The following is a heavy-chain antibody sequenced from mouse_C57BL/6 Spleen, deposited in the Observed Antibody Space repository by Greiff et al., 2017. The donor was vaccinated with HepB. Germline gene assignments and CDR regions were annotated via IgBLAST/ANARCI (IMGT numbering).Heavy chain of an antibody. CDR3: TRSGGYYSPFDY. D-gene: IGHD2-3*01. CDR1: GYTFTDYE. J-gene: IGHJ2*01. Sequence: VQLQQSGAELVRPGASVTLSCKASGYTFTDYEMHWVKQTPVHGLEWIGAIDPETGGTAYNQKFKGKAILTADKSSSTAYMELRSLTSEDSAVYYCTRSGGYYSPFDYWGQGTTLTVSS. CDR2: IDPETGGT. V-gene: IGHV1-15*01.